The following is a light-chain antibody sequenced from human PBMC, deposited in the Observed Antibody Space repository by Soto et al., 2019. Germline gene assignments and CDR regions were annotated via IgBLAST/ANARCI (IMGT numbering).Light chain of an antibody. CDR3: YSYTSSSTYV. V-gene: IGLV2-14*01. Sequence: QYALCQPACVCVSPGQSITTSCTGTSSDVGGYNYVSWYQQHPAKAPKLMIYDVSNRPSGVSNRFSGSKSGNTASLTISGLQAEDEADYYCYSYTSSSTYVFGTGTKVTVL. CDR2: DVS. CDR1: SSDVGGYNY. J-gene: IGLJ1*01.